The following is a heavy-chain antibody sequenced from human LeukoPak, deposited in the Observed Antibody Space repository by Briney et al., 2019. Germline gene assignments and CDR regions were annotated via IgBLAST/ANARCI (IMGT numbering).Heavy chain of an antibody. V-gene: IGHV5-51*01. CDR2: IYPGDSNT. CDR3: ARQPNPDFDY. Sequence: GESLKISCKGSGYRFTNYWIGWVRQMPGKGLERMGIIYPGDSNTIYSPSFQGQVTISADKSISTAYLQWSSLKASDTAMYYCARQPNPDFDYWGQGTLVTVSS. J-gene: IGHJ4*02. CDR1: GYRFTNYW.